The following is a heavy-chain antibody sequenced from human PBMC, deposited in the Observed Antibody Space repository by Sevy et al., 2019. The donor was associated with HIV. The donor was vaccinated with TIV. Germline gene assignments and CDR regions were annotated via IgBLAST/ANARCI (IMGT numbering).Heavy chain of an antibody. CDR3: ARDRHDGYCTNGVCFNFDN. CDR2: ISWNSANI. D-gene: IGHD2-8*01. Sequence: GGSLRLSCAASGFTFDDYDMHWVRQAPGKGLEWVSGISWNSANIDYADSVKGRFTISRDNAKSSLYLQMKSLRAEDTALYYCARDRHDGYCTNGVCFNFDNWGQGTLVTVSS. CDR1: GFTFDDYD. J-gene: IGHJ4*01. V-gene: IGHV3-9*01.